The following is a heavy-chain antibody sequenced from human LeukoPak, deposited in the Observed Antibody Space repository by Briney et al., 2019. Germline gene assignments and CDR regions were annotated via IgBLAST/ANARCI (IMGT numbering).Heavy chain of an antibody. J-gene: IGHJ4*02. CDR2: IYHSGST. Sequence: SETLSLTCAVSGGSISSSDWWSWVRQPPGKGLEWIGEIYHSGSTNYNPSLKSRVTISVDKSKNQFSLKLSSVTAADTAVYYCARADLTGHYGVDYWGQGTLVTVSS. V-gene: IGHV4-4*02. D-gene: IGHD3-9*01. CDR1: GGSISSSDW. CDR3: ARADLTGHYGVDY.